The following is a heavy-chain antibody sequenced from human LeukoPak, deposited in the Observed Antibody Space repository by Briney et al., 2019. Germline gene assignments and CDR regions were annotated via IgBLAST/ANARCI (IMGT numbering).Heavy chain of an antibody. CDR2: ISWNSGST. V-gene: IGHV3-9*01. CDR1: GFTFDDYA. J-gene: IGHJ4*02. CDR3: AKDSRSGGSWYYFDY. D-gene: IGHD6-13*01. Sequence: GRSLRLSCAASGFTFDDYAMHWVRQAPGKGLEWVSGISWNSGSTGYADSVKGRFTISRDNAKNSLYLQMNSLRAEDTALYYCAKDSRSGGSWYYFDYWGQGTLVTVSS.